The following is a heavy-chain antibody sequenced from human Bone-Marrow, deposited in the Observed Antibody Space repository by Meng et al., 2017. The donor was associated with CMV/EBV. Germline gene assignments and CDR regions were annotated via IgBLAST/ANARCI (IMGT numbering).Heavy chain of an antibody. V-gene: IGHV4-39*07. CDR1: GGSISSSSYY. Sequence: GSLRLSCTVSGGSISSSSYYWGWIRQPPGKGLEWIGSIYYSGSPYYNPSLKSRVTISVDMSKNQFSLKLSSVTAANAAVYYCARETRGGGDYWGQGTLVTVSS. CDR2: IYYSGSP. D-gene: IGHD3-16*01. CDR3: ARETRGGGDY. J-gene: IGHJ4*02.